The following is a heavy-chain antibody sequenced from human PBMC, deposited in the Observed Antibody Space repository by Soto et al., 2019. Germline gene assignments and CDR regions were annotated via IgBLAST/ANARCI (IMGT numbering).Heavy chain of an antibody. V-gene: IGHV3-23*01. CDR2: ISGSGGST. Sequence: GGSLRLSCAASGFTFSSYAMSWVRQAPGKGLEWVSAISGSGGSTYYADSVKGRFTISRDNSKNTLYVQMNSLRAEDTAVYYCAKEWVTMIVVVITAPFDYWGQGTLVTVSS. D-gene: IGHD3-22*01. J-gene: IGHJ4*02. CDR3: AKEWVTMIVVVITAPFDY. CDR1: GFTFSSYA.